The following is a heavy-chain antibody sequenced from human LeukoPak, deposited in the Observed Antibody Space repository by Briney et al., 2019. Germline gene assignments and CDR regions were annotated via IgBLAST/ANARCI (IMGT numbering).Heavy chain of an antibody. J-gene: IGHJ4*02. Sequence: ASVKVSCKASGYTFTGYYMHWVRQAPGQGLEWMGRINPNSGGTNYAQKFQGRVTMTRDTSISTAYMELSRLRSDGTAVYYCARVTYYYGSGSVQGFDYWGQGTLVTVSS. CDR1: GYTFTGYY. CDR2: INPNSGGT. CDR3: ARVTYYYGSGSVQGFDY. D-gene: IGHD3-10*01. V-gene: IGHV1-2*06.